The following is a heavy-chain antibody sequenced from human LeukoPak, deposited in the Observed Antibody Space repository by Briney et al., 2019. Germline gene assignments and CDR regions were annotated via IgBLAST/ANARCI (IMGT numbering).Heavy chain of an antibody. D-gene: IGHD2-21*01. Sequence: GGSLRLSCAASGFTFSSYAMSWVRQAPGKGLEWVSSISSSSSYIYYADSVKGRFTISRDNAKNSLYLQMNSLRAEDTAVYYCARDDSDTSVDYWGQGTLVTVSS. J-gene: IGHJ4*02. CDR2: ISSSSSYI. CDR3: ARDDSDTSVDY. CDR1: GFTFSSYA. V-gene: IGHV3-21*01.